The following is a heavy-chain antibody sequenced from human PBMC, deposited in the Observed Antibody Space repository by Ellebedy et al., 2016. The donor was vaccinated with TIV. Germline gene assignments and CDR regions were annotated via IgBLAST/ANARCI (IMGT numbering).Heavy chain of an antibody. CDR1: GFTFSTYA. J-gene: IGHJ4*02. Sequence: GESLKISCAASGFTFSTYAMSWVRQAPGKGLEWVSAISGSGGSTYYADSVKGRFTISRDNSQNTLFLQMNSLRAEDTALYYCAKSHIVGVAATCLDYWGQGTLVTVSS. CDR3: AKSHIVGVAATCLDY. CDR2: ISGSGGST. V-gene: IGHV3-23*01. D-gene: IGHD2-15*01.